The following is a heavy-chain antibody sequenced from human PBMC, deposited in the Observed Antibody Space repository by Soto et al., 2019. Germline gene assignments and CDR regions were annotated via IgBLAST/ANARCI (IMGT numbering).Heavy chain of an antibody. V-gene: IGHV3-30*18. CDR1: GFTFSTYG. Sequence: QEQLVESGGGVVQPGRSLRLSCVVSGFTFSTYGMHWVRQAPGKGLEWVAVVSFDGSKKYTTDSVKGRFTISRDNSKNTLHLQMNNLRPDDTAVYYCAKDMVNRGMVFDLWGQGTLVTVSS. CDR3: AKDMVNRGMVFDL. CDR2: VSFDGSKK. D-gene: IGHD5-18*01. J-gene: IGHJ4*02.